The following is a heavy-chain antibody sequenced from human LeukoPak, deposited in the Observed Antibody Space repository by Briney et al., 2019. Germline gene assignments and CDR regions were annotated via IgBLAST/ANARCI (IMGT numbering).Heavy chain of an antibody. D-gene: IGHD2-2*01. CDR1: GYTFTSYY. V-gene: IGHV1-46*01. CDR2: INPSGGST. Sequence: ASVKVSCKASGYTFTSYYMHWVRQAPGQGLEWMGIINPSGGSTSYAQKFQGRVTMTRGTSTSTVYMELSSLRSEDTAVYYCARGGIPAAIEKNWFDPWGQGTLVTVSS. J-gene: IGHJ5*02. CDR3: ARGGIPAAIEKNWFDP.